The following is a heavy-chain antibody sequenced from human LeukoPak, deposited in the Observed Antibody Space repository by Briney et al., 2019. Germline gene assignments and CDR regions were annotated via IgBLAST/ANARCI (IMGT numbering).Heavy chain of an antibody. CDR3: AKSVYPRAANTLAY. CDR2: ISGSGGST. J-gene: IGHJ4*02. Sequence: GGSLRLSCAASGSTFSSYAMSWVRQAPGKGLEWVSAISGSGGSTYYADSVKGRFTISRDNSKNTLYLEMNSLSHDDTAVYYCAKSVYPRAANTLAYLGQGTLVTVSS. D-gene: IGHD5/OR15-5a*01. CDR1: GSTFSSYA. V-gene: IGHV3-23*01.